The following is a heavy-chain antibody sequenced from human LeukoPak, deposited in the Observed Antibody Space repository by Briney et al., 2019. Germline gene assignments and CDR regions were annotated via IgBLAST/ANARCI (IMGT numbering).Heavy chain of an antibody. CDR3: ARHRTTEYNWFDP. CDR1: GGSIRSSGYY. J-gene: IGHJ5*02. V-gene: IGHV4-61*05. Sequence: PSETLSLTCTVSGGSIRSSGYYWSWIRQPPGKGLEWIGYIYYSGSTSFSYNPSLKSRVTISVDTSKNQFSLQLRFVTAADTAVYYCARHRTTEYNWFDPWGQGALVTVSS. D-gene: IGHD1-1*01. CDR2: IYYSGSTSF.